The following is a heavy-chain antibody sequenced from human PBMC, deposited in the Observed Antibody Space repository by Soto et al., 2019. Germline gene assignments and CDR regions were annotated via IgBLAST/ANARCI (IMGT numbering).Heavy chain of an antibody. Sequence: QVQLVQSGAEVKKPGASVKVSCKASGYTFTSYGINWVRQAPGQGLEWMGWISGYNGNTKYAQKLQGRVTTTTDTSATTAYMVLRSLRSDDTAFYYCARDGIAARPTPDYWGQGTLVTVSS. J-gene: IGHJ4*02. CDR1: GYTFTSYG. CDR2: ISGYNGNT. CDR3: ARDGIAARPTPDY. D-gene: IGHD6-6*01. V-gene: IGHV1-18*01.